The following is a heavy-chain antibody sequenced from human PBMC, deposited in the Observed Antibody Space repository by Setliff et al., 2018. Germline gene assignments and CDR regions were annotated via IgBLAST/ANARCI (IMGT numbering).Heavy chain of an antibody. J-gene: IGHJ6*03. V-gene: IGHV4-4*02. Sequence: PSETLSLTCAVSSGSISSIYWWGWVRQPPGKGLQWIGEIYHSGISNYSPSLKSRVTMSVDQSKNHFSLKLSSVTAADTATYYCARHTRGNYFYMDVWGKGTTVTVSS. CDR1: SGSISSIYW. CDR2: IYHSGIS. CDR3: ARHTRGNYFYMDV.